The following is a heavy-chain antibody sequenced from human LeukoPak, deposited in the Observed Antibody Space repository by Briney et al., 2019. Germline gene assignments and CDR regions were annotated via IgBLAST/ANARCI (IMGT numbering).Heavy chain of an antibody. D-gene: IGHD1-26*01. J-gene: IGHJ6*03. Sequence: SVXXXCKASGGTFSSSXXSWVRXXPXXGXEXMGXLXPIFVTPNYAQKFQGRVTITADESTSTAYMELSSLKSEDTAVYYCARGWGIVGSTYYHYMDVWGKGTTVTVSS. V-gene: IGHV1-69*01. CDR1: GGTFSSSX. CDR2: LXPIFVTP. CDR3: ARGWGIVGSTYYHYMDV.